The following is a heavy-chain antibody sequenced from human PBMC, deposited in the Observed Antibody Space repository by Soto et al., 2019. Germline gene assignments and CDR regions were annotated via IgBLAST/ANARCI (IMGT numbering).Heavy chain of an antibody. V-gene: IGHV1-18*01. CDR3: ARDRAHGFDI. J-gene: IGHJ3*02. CDR2: ISADKGNT. Sequence: GASVNVSCKASGYTFTSNGISWVRQGTGQGLEWMGWISADKGNTNYAQKVQGRVTMTRDTSTSTVYMELRSLRSEDTAVYFCARDRAHGFDIWGQGTMVTVSS. CDR1: GYTFTSNG.